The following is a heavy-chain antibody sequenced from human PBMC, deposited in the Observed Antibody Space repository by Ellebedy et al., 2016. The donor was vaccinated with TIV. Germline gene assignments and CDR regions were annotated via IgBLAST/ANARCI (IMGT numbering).Heavy chain of an antibody. V-gene: IGHV3-74*03. D-gene: IGHD2-21*01. CDR2: INNDGSDT. Sequence: GESLKISXVVSGLTFSSSWMHWVRQAPGKGLVWVSRINNDGSDTKYADYVQGRFTISRDNAKNTLYLQMNSLRAEDTAVYDCAREVGGGGAYWGQGTLVTVSS. CDR3: AREVGGGGAY. CDR1: GLTFSSSW. J-gene: IGHJ4*02.